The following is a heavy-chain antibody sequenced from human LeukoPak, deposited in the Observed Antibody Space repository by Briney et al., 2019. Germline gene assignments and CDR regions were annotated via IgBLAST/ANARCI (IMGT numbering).Heavy chain of an antibody. CDR2: IKSDGSGI. V-gene: IGHV3-74*01. D-gene: IGHD3/OR15-3a*01. CDR1: GFTFSKYW. CDR3: AGLDFGQDY. J-gene: IGHJ4*02. Sequence: GGSLRLSCAASGFTFSKYWMHWVRQAPGKGLVWVSRIKSDGSGIAYADSVEGRFTISRDNAKNTLYLQMNSLRAEDTAVYYCAGLDFGQDYWDQGTLVTVSS.